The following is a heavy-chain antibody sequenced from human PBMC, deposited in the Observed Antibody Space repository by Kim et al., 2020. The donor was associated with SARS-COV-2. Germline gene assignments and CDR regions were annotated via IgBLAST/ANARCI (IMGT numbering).Heavy chain of an antibody. V-gene: IGHV3-72*01. CDR3: ARSMRIAATLWGPYYYYGMDV. D-gene: IGHD2-15*01. Sequence: GGSLRLSCAASGFTFSDHYMDWVRQAPGKGLEWVGRTRNKANSYTTEYAASVKGRFTISRDDSKNSLYLQMNSLKTEDTAVYYCARSMRIAATLWGPYYYYGMDVWGQGTTVTVSS. J-gene: IGHJ6*02. CDR1: GFTFSDHY. CDR2: TRNKANSYTT.